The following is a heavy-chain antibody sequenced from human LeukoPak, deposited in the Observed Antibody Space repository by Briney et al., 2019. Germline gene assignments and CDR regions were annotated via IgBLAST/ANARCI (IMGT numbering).Heavy chain of an antibody. CDR1: GGSISSYY. CDR3: ARMASNAFDI. CDR2: IYYSGST. D-gene: IGHD5-24*01. J-gene: IGHJ3*02. V-gene: IGHV4-59*08. Sequence: SETLSLTCTVSGGSISSYYWSWIRQPPGKGLEWIGYIYYSGSTNYNPSLKSRVTISVDTSKNQFSLKLSSVTAADTAVYYCARMASNAFDIWGQGTMVTVTS.